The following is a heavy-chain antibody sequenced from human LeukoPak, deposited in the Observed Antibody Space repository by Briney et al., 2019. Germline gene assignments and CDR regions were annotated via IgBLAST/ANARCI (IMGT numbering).Heavy chain of an antibody. CDR2: ISAYNGNT. CDR3: ARVVVVGAPKGDNFDY. CDR1: GYTFTSYG. J-gene: IGHJ4*02. Sequence: ASVKVSCKASGYTFTSYGISWVRQAPGQGREWMGWISAYNGNTKYAQKLQGRVTITTDTSTSTAYMELRSLRSDDTAVYYCARVVVVGAPKGDNFDYWGQGTLVTVSS. D-gene: IGHD1-26*01. V-gene: IGHV1-18*01.